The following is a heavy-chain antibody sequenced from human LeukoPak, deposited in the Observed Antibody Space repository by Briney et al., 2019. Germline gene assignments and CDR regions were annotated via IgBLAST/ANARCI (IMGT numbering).Heavy chain of an antibody. Sequence: PSETLSLTCTVSGASFNTDSYLWAWIRQPPGKGLDWIGSIFYSGSTYYNPSLKSRVTMSVDTSKNQFSLKLSSVAATDTAVYYCARLYRYYHGSGTYVAGWFDPWGQGTLVTVSS. D-gene: IGHD3-10*01. CDR3: ARLYRYYHGSGTYVAGWFDP. V-gene: IGHV4-39*01. J-gene: IGHJ5*02. CDR1: GASFNTDSYL. CDR2: IFYSGST.